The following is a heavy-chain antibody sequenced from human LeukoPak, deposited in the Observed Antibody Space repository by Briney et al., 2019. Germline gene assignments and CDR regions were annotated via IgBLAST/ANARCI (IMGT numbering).Heavy chain of an antibody. J-gene: IGHJ6*02. Sequence: RTGGSLRLSRAASGFTFSTYSMNWVRQAPGKGLEWVSSITTSRSGTYIYYADSVTGRFTISRDNAKNSLYLQMNSLRAEDMAVYYCARALGDQPNYYYGMDVWGQGTTVTVSS. CDR2: ITTSRSGTYI. V-gene: IGHV3-21*01. CDR3: ARALGDQPNYYYGMDV. D-gene: IGHD2-2*01. CDR1: GFTFSTYS.